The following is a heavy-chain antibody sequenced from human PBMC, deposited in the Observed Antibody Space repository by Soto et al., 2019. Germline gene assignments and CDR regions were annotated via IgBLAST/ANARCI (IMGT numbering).Heavy chain of an antibody. CDR2: IVPLFGTT. J-gene: IGHJ5*02. CDR3: ARAHGRSWYNWFVP. D-gene: IGHD6-13*01. V-gene: IGHV1-69*01. Sequence: QVQLVQSGAELKKPGSSVKVSCTASGGNFSSDAISWVRQAAGQGLDWMGGIVPLFGTTNYPRKFKGRVTVTADESTTSGYMELCSLRFEDTAVYYCARAHGRSWYNWFVPWGQGTLVTVSS. CDR1: GGNFSSDA.